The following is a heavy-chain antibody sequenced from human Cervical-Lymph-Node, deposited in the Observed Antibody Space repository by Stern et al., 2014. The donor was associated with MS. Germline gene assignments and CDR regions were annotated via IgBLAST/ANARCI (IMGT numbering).Heavy chain of an antibody. Sequence: QITLKESGPTLVKPTQTLTLTCTFSGFSLNSRGVGVGWIRQPPGKALEWLALIYWDDDKRYSPSLKSSLPITKDSSKNQVVLTMTNMDPVDTATYYCAHTLITLDRGVPFDYWGQGTLVIVSS. CDR1: GFSLNSRGVG. D-gene: IGHD3-10*01. J-gene: IGHJ4*02. CDR2: IYWDDDK. CDR3: AHTLITLDRGVPFDY. V-gene: IGHV2-5*02.